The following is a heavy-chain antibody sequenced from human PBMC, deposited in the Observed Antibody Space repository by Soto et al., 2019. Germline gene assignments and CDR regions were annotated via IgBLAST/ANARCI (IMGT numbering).Heavy chain of an antibody. CDR1: GFTFRSYW. D-gene: IGHD3-16*02. CDR2: IKQDGSEK. V-gene: IGHV3-7*01. Sequence: EVQLVESGGGLVQPGGSLRLSCAASGFTFRSYWMSWVRQAPGKGLEWVANIKQDGSEKYYVDSVKGRFTISRDNAKNSRYLQIKSLRAEDTAVYYCAREAGYYDYIWGSYPNDNSYYYMDVWGKGTTVTVSS. CDR3: AREAGYYDYIWGSYPNDNSYYYMDV. J-gene: IGHJ6*03.